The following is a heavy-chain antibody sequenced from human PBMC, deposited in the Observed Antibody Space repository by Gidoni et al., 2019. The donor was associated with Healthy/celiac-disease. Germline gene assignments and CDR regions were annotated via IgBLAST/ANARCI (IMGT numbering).Heavy chain of an antibody. J-gene: IGHJ4*02. V-gene: IGHV3-64D*06. Sequence: EVQLVESGGGLVQPGGSLRLSCSASGFTFSSYAMHWVRQAPGKGLEYVSAISSNGGSTYYADSVKGRFTISRDNSKNTLYLQMSSLRAEDTAVYYCVKAPEGLWFRELLYPSDYWGQGTLVTVSS. CDR1: GFTFSSYA. CDR3: VKAPEGLWFRELLYPSDY. CDR2: ISSNGGST. D-gene: IGHD3-10*01.